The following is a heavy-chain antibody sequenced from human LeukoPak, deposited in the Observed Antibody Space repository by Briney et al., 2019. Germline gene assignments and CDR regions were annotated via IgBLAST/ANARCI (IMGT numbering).Heavy chain of an antibody. CDR1: GGSFSGYY. Sequence: SETLSLTCAVYGGSFSGYYWSWIRQPPGKGLEWIGEINHSGSTNYNPSLKSRVTISVDTSKNQFSLKLSSVTAADTAVYYCAKDAIVGAKKFYFDYWGQGTLVTVSS. D-gene: IGHD1-26*01. J-gene: IGHJ4*02. CDR2: INHSGST. CDR3: AKDAIVGAKKFYFDY. V-gene: IGHV4-34*01.